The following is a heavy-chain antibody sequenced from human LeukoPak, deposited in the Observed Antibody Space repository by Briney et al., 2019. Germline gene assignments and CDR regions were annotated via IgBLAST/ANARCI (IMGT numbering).Heavy chain of an antibody. Sequence: GGSLRLSCAASGFTFSSYGMHWVRQAPSKGLEWVAVIWYDGSNKYYADSVKGRFTISRDNSKNTLYLQMNSLRAEDTAVYYCARDGGSSWNRYYYGMDVWGQGTTVTVSS. CDR2: IWYDGSNK. J-gene: IGHJ6*02. D-gene: IGHD6-13*01. CDR1: GFTFSSYG. V-gene: IGHV3-33*01. CDR3: ARDGGSSWNRYYYGMDV.